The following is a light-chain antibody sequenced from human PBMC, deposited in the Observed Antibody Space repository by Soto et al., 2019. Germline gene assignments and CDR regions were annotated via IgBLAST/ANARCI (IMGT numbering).Light chain of an antibody. Sequence: EIVLTQSPGTLSLSPGERATLSCRASQRVSSSYLAWYQQKSGQAPRLLIYGASSRATGIPDRFSGSGSGTAFTLTISRLEPEDFAVYYCQQYGISYTFGQGTKLEIK. J-gene: IGKJ2*01. CDR1: QRVSSSY. CDR3: QQYGISYT. V-gene: IGKV3-20*01. CDR2: GAS.